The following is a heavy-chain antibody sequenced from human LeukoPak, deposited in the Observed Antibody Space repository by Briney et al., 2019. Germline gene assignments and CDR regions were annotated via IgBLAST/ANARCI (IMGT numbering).Heavy chain of an antibody. Sequence: SETLSLTCTVSGGSVSSGSYYWSWIRQPPGKRLEWIGSINYSGTTYYSPSLESRVTVSVDTSENQFSLRLSSVTAADTAVYYCARVDIVVLPASSFDFWGQGTLVTVSS. D-gene: IGHD2-2*01. J-gene: IGHJ4*02. CDR3: ARVDIVVLPASSFDF. CDR1: GGSVSSGSYY. V-gene: IGHV4-39*01. CDR2: INYSGTT.